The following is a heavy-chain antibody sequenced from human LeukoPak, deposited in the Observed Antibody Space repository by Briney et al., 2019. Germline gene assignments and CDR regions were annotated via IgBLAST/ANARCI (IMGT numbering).Heavy chain of an antibody. V-gene: IGHV3-30*19. D-gene: IGHD3-22*01. Sequence: PGGSLRLSCAASGFTFSSYGMHWVRQAPGRGLEWVAVILYDGSNKYYADSVKGRFTISRDNSKNTLYLQMNSLRAEDTAVYYCARASVWCYDSSGSYYFDYWGQGTLVTVSS. J-gene: IGHJ4*02. CDR2: ILYDGSNK. CDR1: GFTFSSYG. CDR3: ARASVWCYDSSGSYYFDY.